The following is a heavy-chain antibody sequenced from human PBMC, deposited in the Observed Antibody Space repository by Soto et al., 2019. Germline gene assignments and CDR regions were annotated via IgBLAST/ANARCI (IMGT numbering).Heavy chain of an antibody. Sequence: GGSLRLSCAASGFTFSSYVMSWVRQTPGKRLEWVSGINGSGDTTYYADSVKGRFIITRDNSKNTLYLQMNSLRADDTAVYYCAKDYGSGWSVDYWGQGALVTVSS. V-gene: IGHV3-23*01. CDR2: INGSGDTT. J-gene: IGHJ4*02. CDR1: GFTFSSYV. D-gene: IGHD6-19*01. CDR3: AKDYGSGWSVDY.